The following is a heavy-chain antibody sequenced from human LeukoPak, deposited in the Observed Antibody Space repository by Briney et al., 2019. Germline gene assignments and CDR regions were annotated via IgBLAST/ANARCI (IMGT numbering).Heavy chain of an antibody. CDR2: IYYSGST. V-gene: IGHV4-39*07. CDR1: GGSISSSSYY. Sequence: SETLSLTCTVSGGSISSSSYYWGWIRQPPGKGLEWIGYIYYSGSTYYNPSLKSRVTISVDTSKNQFSLKLSSVTAADTAVYYCARGGVYGDEDYFDYWGQGTLVTASS. J-gene: IGHJ4*02. D-gene: IGHD4-17*01. CDR3: ARGGVYGDEDYFDY.